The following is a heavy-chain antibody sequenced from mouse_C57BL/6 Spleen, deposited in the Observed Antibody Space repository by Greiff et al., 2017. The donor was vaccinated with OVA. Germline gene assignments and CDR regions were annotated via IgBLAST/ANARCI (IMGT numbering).Heavy chain of an antibody. V-gene: IGHV10-3*01. Sequence: EVKLEESGGGLVQPKGSLKLSCAASGFTFNTYAMHWVRQAPGKGLEWVARIRSKSSNYATYYTASVKDRFTIYRADSQSRTYLQMNNLKTEDTAMYYYGRGGDDYDDGDVWGKGTTVTVSS. CDR2: IRSKSSNYAT. CDR3: GRGGDDYDDGDV. D-gene: IGHD2-4*01. J-gene: IGHJ1*03. CDR1: GFTFNTYA.